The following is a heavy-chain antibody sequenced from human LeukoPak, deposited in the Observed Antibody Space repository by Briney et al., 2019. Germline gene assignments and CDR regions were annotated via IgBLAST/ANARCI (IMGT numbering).Heavy chain of an antibody. CDR1: GFTFSSYG. CDR3: AKDRGYCSSTSCSRSFLYGMDV. J-gene: IGHJ6*02. CDR2: ISYDGSNK. Sequence: GRSLRLSCAASGFTFSSYGMHWVRQAPSKGREWVAVISYDGSNKYYADSVKGRFTISRDNSKNTLYLQMNSLRAEDTAVYYCAKDRGYCSSTSCSRSFLYGMDVWGQGTTVTVSS. D-gene: IGHD2-2*01. V-gene: IGHV3-30*18.